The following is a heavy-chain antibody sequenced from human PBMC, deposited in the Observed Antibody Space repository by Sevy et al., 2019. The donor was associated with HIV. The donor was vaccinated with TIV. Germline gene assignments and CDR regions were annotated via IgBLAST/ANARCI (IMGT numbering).Heavy chain of an antibody. Sequence: GGSLRLSCAASGFTFSSYVMHWVRQAPGKGLEWVAVISYDGSEKYHADSVKGRFTISRDNSKNTLYLQMNSLRTEDTAVYYCARAQGVLLWFGELPLWGQGTLVTVSS. CDR1: GFTFSSYV. V-gene: IGHV3-30*04. D-gene: IGHD3-10*01. CDR3: ARAQGVLLWFGELPL. CDR2: ISYDGSEK. J-gene: IGHJ4*02.